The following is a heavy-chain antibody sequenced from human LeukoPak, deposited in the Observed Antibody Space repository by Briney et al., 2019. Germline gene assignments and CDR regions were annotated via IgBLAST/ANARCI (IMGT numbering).Heavy chain of an antibody. D-gene: IGHD2-21*02. CDR1: RFSLSTHW. CDR2: IKQDGSEK. Sequence: GGSLRFSCTASRFSLSTHWMSWVRQTPGKGLEWVANIKQDGSEKYYVDSVEGRFTISRDNDKNTLYLQMNGLRVDDTAVYYCAGWAGVTDCWGQGTLVTVSS. J-gene: IGHJ4*02. V-gene: IGHV3-7*01. CDR3: AGWAGVTDC.